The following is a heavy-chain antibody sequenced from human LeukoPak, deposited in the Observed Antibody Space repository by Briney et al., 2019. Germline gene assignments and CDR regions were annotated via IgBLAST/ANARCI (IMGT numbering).Heavy chain of an antibody. J-gene: IGHJ4*02. Sequence: GGSLRLSCAVSGITLSNYGMSWVRQAPGKGLEWVAGISGSGGRTTYADSVKGRFTISRDNPKNTLYLQMSSLRVEDTAVYSCARRGVVIRVILVGFHKEAYYFDSWGQGALVTVSS. CDR3: ARRGVVIRVILVGFHKEAYYFDS. V-gene: IGHV3-23*01. CDR1: GITLSNYG. CDR2: ISGSGGRT. D-gene: IGHD3-22*01.